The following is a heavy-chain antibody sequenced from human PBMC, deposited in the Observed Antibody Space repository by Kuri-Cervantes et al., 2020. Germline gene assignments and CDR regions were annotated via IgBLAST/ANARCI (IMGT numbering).Heavy chain of an antibody. Sequence: SETLSLTCTVSGGSISSSSYYWGWIRQPPGKGLEWIGNIYYSGSTYYNPSLRSRVTISVDTSKNQFSLKLSSVTAADTAVYYCARHTTGYCSGDSCYYFRYMDVWGKGTTVTVSS. V-gene: IGHV4-39*01. CDR3: ARHTTGYCSGDSCYYFRYMDV. CDR2: IYYSGST. J-gene: IGHJ6*03. D-gene: IGHD2-15*01. CDR1: GGSISSSSYY.